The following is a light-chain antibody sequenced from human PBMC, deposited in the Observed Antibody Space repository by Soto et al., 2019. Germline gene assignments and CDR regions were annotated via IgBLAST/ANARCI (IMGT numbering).Light chain of an antibody. J-gene: IGLJ2*01. V-gene: IGLV2-23*02. Sequence: QSVLTQPASVSGSPGQSITISCTGTSRDVGTSSLVSWYQQHPGKAPKLMIYEVSKRPSGVSNRFSGSKSGNTASLTISGLQAEDEADYYCSSYAGEGLFGGGTKLTVL. CDR3: SSYAGEGL. CDR1: SRDVGTSSL. CDR2: EVS.